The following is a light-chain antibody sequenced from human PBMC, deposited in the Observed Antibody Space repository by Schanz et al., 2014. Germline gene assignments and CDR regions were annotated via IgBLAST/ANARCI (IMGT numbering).Light chain of an antibody. CDR1: SGSVSTSYY. CDR3: LVFMGSGSWV. CDR2: NTK. Sequence: QTVVTQEPSFSVSPGGTVTLTCGLSSGSVSTSYYPNWYQQTPGQAPRTLIYNTKIRSSGVPDRFSGSILGNKAALTITGAQADDESDYFCLVFMGSGSWVFGGGTKVTVL. J-gene: IGLJ3*02. V-gene: IGLV8-61*01.